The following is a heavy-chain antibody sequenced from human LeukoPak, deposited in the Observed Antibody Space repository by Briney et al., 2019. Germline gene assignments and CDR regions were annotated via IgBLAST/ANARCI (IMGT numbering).Heavy chain of an antibody. Sequence: GGSLRLSCAASGFTFSSYGMHWVRQAPGKGLEWVAFIRYDGSNKYYADSVKGRFTISRDNSKNTLYLQMNSLRAEDTAVYYCAKDGGLWFSSYMDVWGKGTTVTISS. CDR2: IRYDGSNK. CDR1: GFTFSSYG. D-gene: IGHD3-10*01. CDR3: AKDGGLWFSSYMDV. V-gene: IGHV3-30*02. J-gene: IGHJ6*03.